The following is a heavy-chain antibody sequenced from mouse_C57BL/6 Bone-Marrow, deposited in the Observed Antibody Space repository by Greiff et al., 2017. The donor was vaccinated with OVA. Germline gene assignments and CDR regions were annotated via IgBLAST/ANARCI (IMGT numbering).Heavy chain of an antibody. Sequence: QVHVKQSGAELARPGASVKLSCKASGYTFTSYGISWVKQRTGQGLEWIGEIYPRSGNTYYNEKFKGKATLTADKSSSTAYMELRSLTSEDSAVYFCARRLYYGNYVYWGQGTLVTVSA. CDR3: ARRLYYGNYVY. D-gene: IGHD2-1*01. J-gene: IGHJ3*01. CDR1: GYTFTSYG. CDR2: IYPRSGNT. V-gene: IGHV1-81*01.